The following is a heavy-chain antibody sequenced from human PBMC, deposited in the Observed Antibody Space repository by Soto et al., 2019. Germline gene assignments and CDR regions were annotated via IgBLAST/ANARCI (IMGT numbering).Heavy chain of an antibody. CDR2: ISYDGSNK. J-gene: IGHJ4*02. D-gene: IGHD6-13*01. Sequence: QVQLVESGGGVVQPGRSLRLSCAASGFTFSSYAMHWVRQAPGKGLEWVAVISYDGSNKYYADSVKGRFTISRDNSKNTLYLQMNSLRAEDTAVYYCARYLEKSIAAAGIADYWGQGTLVTVSS. V-gene: IGHV3-30-3*01. CDR1: GFTFSSYA. CDR3: ARYLEKSIAAAGIADY.